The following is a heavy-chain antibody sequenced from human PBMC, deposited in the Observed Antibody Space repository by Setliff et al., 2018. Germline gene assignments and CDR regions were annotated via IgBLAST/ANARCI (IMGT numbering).Heavy chain of an antibody. CDR2: MNPNSGGT. CDR3: AGGQPLFRTYYYHMDV. CDR1: GYTFTSYD. J-gene: IGHJ6*03. Sequence: GASVKVSCKASGYTFTSYDINWVRQATGQGLEWMGWMNPNSGGTNYAQKFQGRVTMTRDTSISTAYTELSSLRSEDTATYYCAGGQPLFRTYYYHMDVWGKGTTVTVSS. D-gene: IGHD6-13*01. V-gene: IGHV1-8*02.